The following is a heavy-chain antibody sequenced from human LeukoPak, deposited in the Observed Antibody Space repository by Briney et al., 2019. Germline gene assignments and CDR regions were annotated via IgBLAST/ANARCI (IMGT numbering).Heavy chain of an antibody. Sequence: SGPTLVNPTQTLTLTCTFSGFSLRTSGVGVGWIRQPPGKALEWLALIYGDDDKRYSPSRKIRVTITKDTSKNQVVLTMTNMDPVDTATYYCAHGEGAPYYWGQGPLVTVSS. D-gene: IGHD1-26*01. CDR2: IYGDDDK. CDR1: GFSLRTSGVG. J-gene: IGHJ4*02. CDR3: AHGEGAPYY. V-gene: IGHV2-5*02.